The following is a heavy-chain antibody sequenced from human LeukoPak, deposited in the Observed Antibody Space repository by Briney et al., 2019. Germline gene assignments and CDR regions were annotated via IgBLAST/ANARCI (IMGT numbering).Heavy chain of an antibody. V-gene: IGHV4-59*01. CDR2: IYYSGST. CDR1: GGSISSYY. Sequence: SETLSLTCTVSGGSISSYYWSWIRQPPGKGLEWIGYIYYSGSTNYSPSLKSRVTISVDTSKNQFSLKLSSVTAADTAVYYCARAPGTYYYMDVWGKGTTVTVSS. CDR3: ARAPGTYYYMDV. D-gene: IGHD1-1*01. J-gene: IGHJ6*03.